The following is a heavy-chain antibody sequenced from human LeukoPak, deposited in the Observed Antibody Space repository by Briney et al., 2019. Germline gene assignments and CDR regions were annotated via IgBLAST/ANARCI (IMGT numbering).Heavy chain of an antibody. CDR1: GYTFTDFG. Sequence: ASVKVSCKASGYTFTDFGFIWVRQAPGQGLEWMGWVSTYNGDTDYAKKFQDRVTMTTESSTQTTFMELRNLRSVDTAVYYCARAESMALYFLYWGQGTLVSVSS. D-gene: IGHD1-14*01. V-gene: IGHV1-18*01. CDR3: ARAESMALYFLY. J-gene: IGHJ1*01. CDR2: VSTYNGDT.